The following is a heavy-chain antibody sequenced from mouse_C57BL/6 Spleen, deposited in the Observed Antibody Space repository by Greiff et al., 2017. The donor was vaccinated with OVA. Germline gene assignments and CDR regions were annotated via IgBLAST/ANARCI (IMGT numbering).Heavy chain of an antibody. Sequence: EVKVVESGGGLVQSGRSLRLSCATSGFTFSDFYMEWVRQAPGKGLEWIAASRNKANDYTTEYSAAVKGRFIVSRDTSQSILYLQMNALRAEDTAMYYCARDRDWYFDVWGTGTTVTVSS. J-gene: IGHJ1*03. CDR3: ARDRDWYFDV. CDR1: GFTFSDFY. V-gene: IGHV7-1*01. CDR2: SRNKANDYTT.